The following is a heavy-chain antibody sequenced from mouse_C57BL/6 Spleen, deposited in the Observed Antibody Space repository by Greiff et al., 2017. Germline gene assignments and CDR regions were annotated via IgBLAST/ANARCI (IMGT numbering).Heavy chain of an antibody. J-gene: IGHJ3*01. D-gene: IGHD1-1*01. CDR3: AREDYGSSPFAY. V-gene: IGHV1-82*01. CDR1: GYAFSSSW. CDR2: IYPGDGDT. Sequence: QVQLQQSGPELVKPGASVKISCKASGYAFSSSWMNWVKQRPGKGLEWIGRIYPGDGDTNYNGMFKGKATLTADKSSSTAYMQLSSLTSEDSAVYFCAREDYGSSPFAYWGQGTLVTVSA.